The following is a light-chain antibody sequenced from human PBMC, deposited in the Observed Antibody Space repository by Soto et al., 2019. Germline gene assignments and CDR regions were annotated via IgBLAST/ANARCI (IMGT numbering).Light chain of an antibody. CDR2: AAS. V-gene: IGKV1-39*01. CDR3: LQSYDTPWT. Sequence: DIQMTQSPSSLSASVGDRVTITCQASQSIDDYFSWYQQLPGRAPKLLIYAASHLQSWVPSRFRGSGYVTDFILTISSLQPEDSATYYCLQSYDTPWTFGQGTKVEIK. CDR1: QSIDDY. J-gene: IGKJ1*01.